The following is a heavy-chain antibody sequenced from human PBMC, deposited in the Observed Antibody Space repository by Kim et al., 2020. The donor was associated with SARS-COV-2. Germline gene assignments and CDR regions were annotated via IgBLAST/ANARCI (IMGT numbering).Heavy chain of an antibody. V-gene: IGHV3-49*04. J-gene: IGHJ1*01. D-gene: IGHD3-10*01. Sequence: GGSLRLSCTASGFIFGNFAMTWVRQAPGKGLEWVGYIRGKAYGGTAEYAASAKGRFTISRDDSNSIAYLQMNSLKTDDTAVYYCARGSGRYEHWGQGTLVTVSS. CDR1: GFIFGNFA. CDR2: IRGKAYGGTA. CDR3: ARGSGRYEH.